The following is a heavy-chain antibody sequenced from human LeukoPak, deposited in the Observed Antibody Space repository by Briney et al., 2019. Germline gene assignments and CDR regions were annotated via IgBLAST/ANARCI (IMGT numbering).Heavy chain of an antibody. CDR2: IRGSGGST. CDR3: AKSTTVTTERVYYFDY. V-gene: IGHV3-23*01. D-gene: IGHD4-17*01. Sequence: GESLRLPCAASGFTFSSYAMSWVRQAPGKGLEWVSTIRGSGGSTYYADSVKGRFTISRDNSKNTLYLQMNSLRAEDTAVYYCAKSTTVTTERVYYFDYWGQGTLVTVSS. J-gene: IGHJ4*02. CDR1: GFTFSSYA.